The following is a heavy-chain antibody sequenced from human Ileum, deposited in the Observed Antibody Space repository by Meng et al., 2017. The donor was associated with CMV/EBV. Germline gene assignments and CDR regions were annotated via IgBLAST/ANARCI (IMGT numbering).Heavy chain of an antibody. CDR3: ASGFCGSTTCYREFDN. CDR1: GFTFTTYA. Sequence: GGSLRLSCAASGFTFTTYAMSWVRQAPGKGLEWVSVFYRGGGGTNYVDSVRGRFTISRDNAKNSLYLQMDTLRAEDTAVYYCASGFCGSTTCYREFDNWGPGMLVTVSS. J-gene: IGHJ4*02. CDR2: FYRGGGGT. D-gene: IGHD2-2*01. V-gene: IGHV3-23*03.